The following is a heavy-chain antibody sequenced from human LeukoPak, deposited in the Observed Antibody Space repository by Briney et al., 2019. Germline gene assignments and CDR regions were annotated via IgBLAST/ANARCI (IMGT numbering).Heavy chain of an antibody. CDR1: GFTFSSYS. D-gene: IGHD1-26*01. CDR3: ARDMGGSGSYYDAFDI. J-gene: IGHJ3*02. Sequence: GGSLRLSCAASGFTFSSYSMNWVRQAPGKGLEWVSSISSSSSYIYYADSVKGRFTISRDNAKNSLYLQMNSLRAEDTAVYYCARDMGGSGSYYDAFDIWGQGTMVTVSS. CDR2: ISSSSSYI. V-gene: IGHV3-21*01.